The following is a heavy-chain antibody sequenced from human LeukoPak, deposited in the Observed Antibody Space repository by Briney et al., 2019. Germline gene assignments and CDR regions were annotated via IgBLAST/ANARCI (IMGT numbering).Heavy chain of an antibody. J-gene: IGHJ3*02. V-gene: IGHV3-23*01. Sequence: PGGSLRLSCAASRFTFSSYAMSWVRQAPGKGLEWISTISGSGGRTSYADSLKGRFTISRDNAKNSLYLQMNSLRAEDTAVYYCASRNQYCGGDCFWAFDIWGRGTMVTVSS. D-gene: IGHD2-21*02. CDR2: ISGSGGRT. CDR3: ASRNQYCGGDCFWAFDI. CDR1: RFTFSSYA.